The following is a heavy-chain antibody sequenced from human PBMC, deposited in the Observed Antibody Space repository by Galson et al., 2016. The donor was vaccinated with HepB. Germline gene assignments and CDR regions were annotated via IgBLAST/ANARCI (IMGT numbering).Heavy chain of an antibody. Sequence: SLRLSCAASGFTLRSFAMNWARQAPGKGLAWVSTISDYVDTTDYADSVKGRFTIARDNPKNTLYLQMDSLRFEDTAVYYCAKQFVDVWGQGTTVTVSS. D-gene: IGHD3-16*01. CDR1: GFTLRSFA. V-gene: IGHV3-23*01. CDR2: ISDYVDTT. J-gene: IGHJ6*02. CDR3: AKQFVDV.